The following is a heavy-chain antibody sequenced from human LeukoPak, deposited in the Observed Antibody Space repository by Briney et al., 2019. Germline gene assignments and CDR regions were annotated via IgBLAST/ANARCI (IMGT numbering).Heavy chain of an antibody. CDR2: IYHSGRT. Sequence: SETLSLTCTVSGGSISGYYWNWIRQPPGEGLEWIGYIYHSGRTNYNSSLKSRVTISVDRSKNQFSLKLSSVTAADTAVYYCARDRDESYFDYWGQGTLVTVSS. CDR3: ARDRDESYFDY. CDR1: GGSISGYY. J-gene: IGHJ4*02. V-gene: IGHV4-59*12.